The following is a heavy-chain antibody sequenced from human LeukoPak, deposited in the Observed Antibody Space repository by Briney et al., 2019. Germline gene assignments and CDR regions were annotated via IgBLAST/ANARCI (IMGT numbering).Heavy chain of an antibody. J-gene: IGHJ3*02. Sequence: SETLSLTCTVSGGSISSYYWSWIRQPPGKGLEWIGYIYYSGSTNYNPSLKSRVTISVDTSKNQFSLKLSSVTAADTAVYYCARHGSPTAGAFDIWGQGTMVTVSS. V-gene: IGHV4-59*08. D-gene: IGHD4-17*01. CDR3: ARHGSPTAGAFDI. CDR2: IYYSGST. CDR1: GGSISSYY.